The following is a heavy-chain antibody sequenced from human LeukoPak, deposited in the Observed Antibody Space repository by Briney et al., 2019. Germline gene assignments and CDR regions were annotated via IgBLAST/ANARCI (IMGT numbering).Heavy chain of an antibody. CDR1: GFTFSTYG. CDR3: ARDIRYDMDV. CDR2: IWYDGSNK. J-gene: IGHJ6*02. D-gene: IGHD2-2*02. V-gene: IGHV3-33*01. Sequence: PGRSLRLSCAASGFTFSTYGMHWVRQAPVKELEWVAVIWYDGSNKYYADSVKGRFTISRDNSKNTVYLEMNSLRAEDTAVYYCARDIRYDMDVWGQGTTVTVSS.